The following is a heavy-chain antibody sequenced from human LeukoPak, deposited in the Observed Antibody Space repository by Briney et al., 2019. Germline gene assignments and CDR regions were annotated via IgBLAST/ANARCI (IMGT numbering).Heavy chain of an antibody. CDR2: IRSKANSYAT. Sequence: GGSLRLSCAASGFTFSGSAMHWVRQASGKGLEWVGRIRSKANSYATAYAASVKGRFTISRDDSNNTAYLQMNSLKTEDTAVYYCTRRGRVGFFDYWGQGTLVTVSS. D-gene: IGHD1-26*01. CDR3: TRRGRVGFFDY. V-gene: IGHV3-73*01. J-gene: IGHJ4*02. CDR1: GFTFSGSA.